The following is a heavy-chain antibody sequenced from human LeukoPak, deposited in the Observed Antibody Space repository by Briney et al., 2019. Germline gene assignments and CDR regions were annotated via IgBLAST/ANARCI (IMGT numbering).Heavy chain of an antibody. CDR3: AKGFFGSGSFPHNFDY. D-gene: IGHD3-10*01. J-gene: IGHJ4*02. CDR2: ISGSGGHT. CDR1: GFTFSSYA. V-gene: IGHV3-23*01. Sequence: GGSLRLSCAASGFTFSSYAMGWVRQAPGKGPEWVSSISGSGGHTYFADSVKGRFTISRDNSKNTLYLQMNSLRDEDTAVYYCAKGFFGSGSFPHNFDYWGQGTLVTVSS.